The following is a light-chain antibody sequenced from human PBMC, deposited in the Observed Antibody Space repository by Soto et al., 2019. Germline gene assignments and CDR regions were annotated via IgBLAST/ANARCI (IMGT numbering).Light chain of an antibody. V-gene: IGKV3-20*01. CDR1: QSVSSSF. J-gene: IGKJ1*01. CDR2: GAS. CDR3: QQYSGSPGT. Sequence: EIVLTQSPGTLSLSPGERATLSCRASQSVSSSFLAWYQQKPGQAPRLLIYGASSRATDIPDRFSGSGSGADFTLTISRLEPEDFAVYYCQQYSGSPGTFGQGTKVEIK.